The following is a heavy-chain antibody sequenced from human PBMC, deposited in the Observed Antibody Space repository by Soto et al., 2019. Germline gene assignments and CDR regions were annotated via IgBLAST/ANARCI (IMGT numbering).Heavy chain of an antibody. D-gene: IGHD4-17*01. CDR1: GFSFSKFA. J-gene: IGHJ4*02. V-gene: IGHV3-23*01. CDR2: ISDSGDNV. Sequence: HPGGSLRLSCASSGFSFSKFAMNWFRQPPGKGLEWVSGISDSGDNVVYADSVRGRFTISRDNSKSTLYLQMNSLSAEDTAVYYCARDKRDPYGDYVDYWGQGNLVTGSS. CDR3: ARDKRDPYGDYVDY.